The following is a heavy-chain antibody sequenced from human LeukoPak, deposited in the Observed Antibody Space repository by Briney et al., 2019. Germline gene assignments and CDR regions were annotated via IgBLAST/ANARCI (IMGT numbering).Heavy chain of an antibody. J-gene: IGHJ4*02. CDR1: GFTFDNYA. CDR3: AKAGYCGSISCKFDY. D-gene: IGHD2-2*01. CDR2: ISGHGGTT. V-gene: IGHV3-23*01. Sequence: GGSLRLSCAASGFTFDNYAIHWVRQAPGKGLEWVSGISGHGGTTFYADSVKGRFTISRDKSKNTLYLQMNSLRAEDTAVYYCAKAGYCGSISCKFDYWGQGTLVTVSS.